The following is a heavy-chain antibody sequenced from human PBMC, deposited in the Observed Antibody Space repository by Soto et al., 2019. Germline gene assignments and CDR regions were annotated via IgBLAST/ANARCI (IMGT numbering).Heavy chain of an antibody. CDR2: ISAYNGNT. CDR3: ARDLEDYDILTGPFEY. CDR1: GYTFTSYG. V-gene: IGHV1-18*01. J-gene: IGHJ4*02. D-gene: IGHD3-9*01. Sequence: ASVKVSCKASGYTFTSYGISWVRQAPGQGLEWMGWISAYNGNTNYAQKLQGRVTMTTDTSTITAYMELRSLRSDDTAVYYCARDLEDYDILTGPFEYWGQGTLVTVSS.